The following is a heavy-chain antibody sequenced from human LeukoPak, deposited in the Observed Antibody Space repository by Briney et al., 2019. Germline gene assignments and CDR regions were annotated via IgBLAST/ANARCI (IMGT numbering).Heavy chain of an antibody. V-gene: IGHV3-23*01. J-gene: IGHJ4*02. D-gene: IGHD2-21*01. CDR1: GITLRNYG. CDR2: IRDSGGRT. Sequence: GGLLRLSCVVWGITLRNYGMSWVRHPPGKRMEWVAGIRDSGGRTNNADYEQGRFTISSDKPKNTLYLYMNSLRAEDTAVYFCAKRGVVIGVIRVWFQKEGYYFDYWGQGALVTVSS. CDR3: AKRGVVIGVIRVWFQKEGYYFDY.